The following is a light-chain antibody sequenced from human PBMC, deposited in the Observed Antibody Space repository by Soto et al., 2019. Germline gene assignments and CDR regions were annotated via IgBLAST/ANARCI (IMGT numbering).Light chain of an antibody. Sequence: EIVMTQSPATLSVSPGERATLSCRASQSISSNLAWYQQKNGQTHRLLIYGASTRAAGIPARFSGSGSGTDFTLTISSLQSEDFAVYYGQQYKNWPTFSFGPGTKVDIK. V-gene: IGKV3-15*01. CDR2: GAS. CDR3: QQYKNWPTFS. CDR1: QSISSN. J-gene: IGKJ3*01.